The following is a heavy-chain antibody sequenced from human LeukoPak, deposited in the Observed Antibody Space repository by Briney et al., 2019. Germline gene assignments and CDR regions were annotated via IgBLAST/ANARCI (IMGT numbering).Heavy chain of an antibody. CDR1: GFTFSSYE. J-gene: IGHJ3*02. Sequence: GGSLRLSCAASGFTFSSYEMNWVRQAPGKGLEWVSYISSSGSTIYYADSVKGRFTISRDNAKNSLYLQMNSLRAEDTAVYYCARETYEGYYYDSSGPHAFDIWGQGTMVTVSS. CDR3: ARETYEGYYYDSSGPHAFDI. V-gene: IGHV3-48*03. D-gene: IGHD3-22*01. CDR2: ISSSGSTI.